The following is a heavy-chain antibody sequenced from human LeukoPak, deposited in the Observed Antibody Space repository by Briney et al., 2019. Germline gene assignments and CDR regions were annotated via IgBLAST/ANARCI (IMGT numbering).Heavy chain of an antibody. Sequence: PGGSLRLSCAGPGFIFDAYGMHWGPQRPGKGLEWVSLISGDGATTHYADSVKGRFTISKDNYKNSLYLQMNSLRTDDTALYYCAKDTPYSGRVFDCWGQGTLVTVAS. J-gene: IGHJ4*02. CDR3: AKDTPYSGRVFDC. CDR1: GFIFDAYG. D-gene: IGHD5-12*01. V-gene: IGHV3-43*02. CDR2: ISGDGATT.